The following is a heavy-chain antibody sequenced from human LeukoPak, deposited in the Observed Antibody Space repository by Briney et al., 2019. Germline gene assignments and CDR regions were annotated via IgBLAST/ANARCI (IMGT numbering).Heavy chain of an antibody. CDR2: IYPGDSDT. J-gene: IGHJ5*02. Sequence: GESLKISCKGSGYSFTSYWIGWVRQMPGRGLEWMGIIYPGDSDTRYSPSFQGQVTISADKSISTAYLQWSSLKASDTAMYYCXXXSFDWITNWFDPWGQGTLVTVSS. D-gene: IGHD3-9*01. V-gene: IGHV5-51*01. CDR1: GYSFTSYW. CDR3: XXXSFDWITNWFDP.